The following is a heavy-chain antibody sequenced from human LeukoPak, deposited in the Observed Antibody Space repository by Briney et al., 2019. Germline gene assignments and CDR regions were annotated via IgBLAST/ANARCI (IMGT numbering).Heavy chain of an antibody. D-gene: IGHD6-19*01. CDR2: INRSGST. Sequence: SETLSLTCTVSGGSISSGGYYWSWIRQHPGKGLEWIGEINRSGSTNYNPSLKSRVTISIDTSKNQFSLKLSSVTAADTAVYYCARYTPVVVAGTNFFDYWGQGILVTVSS. CDR1: GGSISSGGYY. CDR3: ARYTPVVVAGTNFFDY. V-gene: IGHV4-61*08. J-gene: IGHJ4*02.